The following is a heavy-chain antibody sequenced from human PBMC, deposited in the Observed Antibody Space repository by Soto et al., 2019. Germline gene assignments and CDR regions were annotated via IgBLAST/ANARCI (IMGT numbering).Heavy chain of an antibody. CDR1: GFTFSSYG. CDR3: AIFSTLNHAFDF. CDR2: ISYDGSNK. Sequence: QVQLVESGGGVVQPGRSLRLSCAASGFTFSSYGMHWVRQAPGKGLEWVAVISYDGSNKYYADSVKGRFTVSRDNSKNRLHLEMNMLRAEDTAVYYWAIFSTLNHAFDFWGQGTMLTVSS. J-gene: IGHJ3*01. D-gene: IGHD2-21*01. V-gene: IGHV3-30*03.